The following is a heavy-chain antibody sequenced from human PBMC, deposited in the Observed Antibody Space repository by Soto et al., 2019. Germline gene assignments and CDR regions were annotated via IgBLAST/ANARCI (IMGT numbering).Heavy chain of an antibody. CDR1: GFTFDTYA. V-gene: IGHV3-48*02. CDR3: ARDGRLGYDMDV. J-gene: IGHJ6*02. CDR2: INTGGTI. Sequence: EVQLVESGGGLVQPGGSLRLSCVASGFTFDTYALDWVRQAPGKGLEWVSYINTGGTIYYADSVKGRFTISRDNAKNSLYQQMNRLRDEDTAVYYCARDGRLGYDMDVWGQGTPVTVSS. D-gene: IGHD6-19*01.